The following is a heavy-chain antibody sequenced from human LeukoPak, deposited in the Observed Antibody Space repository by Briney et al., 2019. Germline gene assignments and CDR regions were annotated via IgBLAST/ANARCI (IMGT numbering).Heavy chain of an antibody. CDR2: IYYSGST. D-gene: IGHD6-6*01. J-gene: IGHJ6*03. Sequence: SETLSLTCTVSGGSISSYYRSWIRQPPGKGLEWIGYIYYSGSTNYNPSLKSRVTISVDTSRNQFSLKLSSVTAVDTAVYYCARSSRSIAARGVYYYYMDVWGKGTTVTVSS. CDR1: GGSISSYY. CDR3: ARSSRSIAARGVYYYYMDV. V-gene: IGHV4-59*01.